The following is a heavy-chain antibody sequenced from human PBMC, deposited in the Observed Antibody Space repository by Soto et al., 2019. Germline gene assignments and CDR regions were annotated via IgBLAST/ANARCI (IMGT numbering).Heavy chain of an antibody. CDR1: VYTFTSYD. D-gene: IGHD3-16*01. J-gene: IGHJ5*02. Sequence: QVQLVQSGAEVKKPGASVKVSCKASVYTFTSYDINWVRLATGQGLEWMGWMKANSGNTAYAQKFQGRVTMTRNTSISTAYMELSSMGSEDTAVYYCAGLKQDYAVAWGQGTLVTVSS. V-gene: IGHV1-8*01. CDR3: AGLKQDYAVA. CDR2: MKANSGNT.